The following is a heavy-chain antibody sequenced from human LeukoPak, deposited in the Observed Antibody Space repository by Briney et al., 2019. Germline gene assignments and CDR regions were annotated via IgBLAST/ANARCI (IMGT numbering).Heavy chain of an antibody. CDR3: AKCRSAGSCYRPDDY. CDR2: ISGSGGGT. V-gene: IGHV3-23*01. Sequence: GGSLRLSCAASGFTVTSYDMSWVRQAPGKGLEWGSGISGSGGGTYYAESVKGRFTISRDNSKNKLYLQMSSLRAEDTAVYYCAKCRSAGSCYRPDDYWGQGTLVTVSS. CDR1: GFTVTSYD. D-gene: IGHD2-15*01. J-gene: IGHJ4*02.